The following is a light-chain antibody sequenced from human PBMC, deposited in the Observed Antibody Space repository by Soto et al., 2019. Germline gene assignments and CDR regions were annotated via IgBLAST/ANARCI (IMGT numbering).Light chain of an antibody. J-gene: IGKJ4*01. V-gene: IGKV3-15*01. CDR3: QQYNNWLT. Sequence: EIGMTQSPATLSVSPGERATLSCRASESESSNLAWYQQKPGQAPRLLIYGASTRATGIPARFSGSGSGTEFTLTISSLQSEDFALYYCQQYNNWLTFGGGTKVEIK. CDR1: ESESSN. CDR2: GAS.